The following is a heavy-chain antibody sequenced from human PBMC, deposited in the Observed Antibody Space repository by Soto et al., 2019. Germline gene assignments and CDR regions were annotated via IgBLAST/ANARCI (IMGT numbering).Heavy chain of an antibody. Sequence: PGGSLRLSCAASGFTFSKYVMTWVRHAPGKGLEWVSTIGASGAETYYADSVKGRFTISRDNSKNTVYLQMNSLRAEDTALYYCAKDPFYSSRWLDYWGQGTLVTVSS. CDR3: AKDPFYSSRWLDY. V-gene: IGHV3-23*01. CDR1: GFTFSKYV. D-gene: IGHD2-2*01. J-gene: IGHJ4*02. CDR2: IGASGAET.